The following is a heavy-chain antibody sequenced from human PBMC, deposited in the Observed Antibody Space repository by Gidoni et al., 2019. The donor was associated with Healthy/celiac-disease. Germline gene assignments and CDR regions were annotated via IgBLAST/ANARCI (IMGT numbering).Heavy chain of an antibody. CDR3: AKGVRLGLLWFRELLWDY. Sequence: EVQLLESGGGLVQPGGSLRLSCAAAGFTFSSYAMSWVRQAPGKGLEWVAAISGSGGSTYYADSVKGRFTISRDNSKNTLYLQMNSLRAEDTAVYYCAKGVRLGLLWFRELLWDYWGQGTLVTVSS. J-gene: IGHJ4*02. CDR1: GFTFSSYA. D-gene: IGHD3-10*01. V-gene: IGHV3-23*01. CDR2: ISGSGGST.